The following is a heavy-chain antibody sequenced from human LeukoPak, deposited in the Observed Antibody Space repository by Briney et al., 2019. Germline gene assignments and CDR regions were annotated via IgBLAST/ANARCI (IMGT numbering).Heavy chain of an antibody. J-gene: IGHJ4*02. CDR3: VRGWYYFDY. D-gene: IGHD6-19*01. V-gene: IGHV3-30*03. CDR2: ISSDGRDK. CDR1: GFTFSSYG. Sequence: GGSLRLSCAASGFTFSSYGMHWVRQAPGRGLEWVAVISSDGRDKYYADSVKGQFTISRDNSKNTLYLPMSSLRAEDTAVYYCVRGWYYFDYWGQGALVTVSS.